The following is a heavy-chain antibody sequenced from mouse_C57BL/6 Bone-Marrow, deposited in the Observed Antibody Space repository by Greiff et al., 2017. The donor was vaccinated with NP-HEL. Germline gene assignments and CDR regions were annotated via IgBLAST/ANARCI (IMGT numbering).Heavy chain of an antibody. V-gene: IGHV10-1*01. CDR3: VRQRGYYRNYFDY. CDR1: GFSFNTYA. J-gene: IGHJ2*01. D-gene: IGHD2-3*01. Sequence: EVQLVESGGGLVQPKGSLKLSCAASGFSFNTYAMNWVRQAPGKGLEWVARIRSKSNNYATYYADSVKDRFTISRDDSESMLYLQRNNLKTEDTAIYYCVRQRGYYRNYFDYWGQGTTLTVSS. CDR2: IRSKSNNYAT.